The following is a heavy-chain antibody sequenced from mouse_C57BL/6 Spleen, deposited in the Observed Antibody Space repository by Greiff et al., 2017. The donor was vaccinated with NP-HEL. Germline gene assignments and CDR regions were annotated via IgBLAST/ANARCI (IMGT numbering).Heavy chain of an antibody. Sequence: QVQLKESGAELARPGASVKMSCKASGYTFTSYTMHWVKQRPGQGLEWIGYINPSSGYTKYNQKFKDKATLTADKSSSTAYMQLSSLTSEDSAVYYCAAGGDVSFAYWGQGTLVTVSA. CDR3: AAGGDVSFAY. J-gene: IGHJ3*01. CDR1: GYTFTSYT. V-gene: IGHV1-4*01. D-gene: IGHD3-3*01. CDR2: INPSSGYT.